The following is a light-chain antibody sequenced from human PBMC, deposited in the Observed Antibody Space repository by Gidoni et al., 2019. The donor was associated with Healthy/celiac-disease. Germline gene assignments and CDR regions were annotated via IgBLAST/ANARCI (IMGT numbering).Light chain of an antibody. CDR2: DAS. J-gene: IGKJ4*01. CDR1: QGISSA. Sequence: IQLTPSPSSLPASVGDRVTITCRASQGISSALAWYQQKPGKAPKLLIYDASTLERGVPSRFSGSGSGTDFTLTISSLQPEDFATYYCQQFNSYSLTFGGGTKVEIK. V-gene: IGKV1-13*02. CDR3: QQFNSYSLT.